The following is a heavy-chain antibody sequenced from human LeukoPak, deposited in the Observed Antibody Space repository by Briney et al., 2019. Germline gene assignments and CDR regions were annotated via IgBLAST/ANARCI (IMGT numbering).Heavy chain of an antibody. CDR2: IEHDGSEK. D-gene: IGHD1-26*01. CDR1: GFTFSDYW. CDR3: ASGMVELDS. J-gene: IGHJ4*02. Sequence: PGGSLRLSCAASGFTFSDYWMSWVRQAPGKGLEWVANIEHDGSEKYYVDSVKGRFTISRDNAENSLYLQMNSLRPEDTAVYYCASGMVELDSGGQGTLVTVS. V-gene: IGHV3-7*01.